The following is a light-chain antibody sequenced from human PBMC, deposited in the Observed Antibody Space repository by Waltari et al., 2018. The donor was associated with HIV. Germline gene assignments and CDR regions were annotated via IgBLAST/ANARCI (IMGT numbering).Light chain of an antibody. CDR3: QAWDSNTAV. J-gene: IGLJ2*01. CDR1: NLGATY. V-gene: IGLV3-1*01. CDR2: QDN. Sequence: SFELTQPPSVSVSPGQTASITCSGDNLGATYACWYQQKPGQSPSLVIYQDNKRPSGIPERFSGSNSGNTATLTISGAQAMDEADYYCQAWDSNTAVFGGGTKLTVL.